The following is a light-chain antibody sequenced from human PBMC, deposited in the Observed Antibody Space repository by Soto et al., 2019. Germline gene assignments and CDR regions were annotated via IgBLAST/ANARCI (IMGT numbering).Light chain of an antibody. CDR3: SSYAGSNIFYV. J-gene: IGLJ1*01. Sequence: QSVLTQPPSASASPGQSVTISCAGTSSDVGGYDYVSWYQQHPGKAPKLMIYEVSKRPSGVPDRFSGSKSGNTASLTVSGLQAEDEADYYCSSYAGSNIFYVFGAGTKVTVL. V-gene: IGLV2-8*01. CDR1: SSDVGGYDY. CDR2: EVS.